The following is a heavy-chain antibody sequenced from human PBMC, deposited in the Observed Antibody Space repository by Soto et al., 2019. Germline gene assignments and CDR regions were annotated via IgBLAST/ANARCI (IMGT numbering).Heavy chain of an antibody. V-gene: IGHV1-18*01. D-gene: IGHD3-22*01. CDR1: GYSFSSYG. Sequence: QVQLVQSGAELRKPGASVKVSCKASGYSFSSYGINWVRQAPGQGLEWMGWINTYNGNRNYAQKFEDSVTRTTATSTNTDYMELMSLKSDDTAVYSGARDRRRGDDRGGCNSWGQGTLFTVSS. CDR3: ARDRRRGDDRGGCNS. CDR2: INTYNGNR. J-gene: IGHJ4*02.